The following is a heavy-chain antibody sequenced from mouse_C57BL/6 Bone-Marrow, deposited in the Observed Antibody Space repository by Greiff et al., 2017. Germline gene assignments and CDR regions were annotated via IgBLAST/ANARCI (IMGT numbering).Heavy chain of an antibody. CDR2: ISSGGSYT. D-gene: IGHD4-1*01. V-gene: IGHV5-6*02. CDR3: AELGTFAY. Sequence: DVMLVESGGDLVKPGGSLKLSCAASGFTFSSYGMSWVRQTPDKRLEWVATISSGGSYTYYPDSVKGRFTISRDNAKNTLYLQMSSLKSEDTAMYYCAELGTFAYWGQGTLVTVSA. J-gene: IGHJ3*01. CDR1: GFTFSSYG.